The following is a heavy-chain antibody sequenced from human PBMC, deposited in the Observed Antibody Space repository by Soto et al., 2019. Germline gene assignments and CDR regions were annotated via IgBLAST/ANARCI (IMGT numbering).Heavy chain of an antibody. CDR1: GFSFGTYL. CDR3: ALGGRFYSGTSGHHLGF. J-gene: IGHJ4*02. Sequence: PGGSLRLSCNASGFSFGTYLMTWVRQAPGKGLEWVSSISGNGFDTYYADSVKGRFTISRDNSKNRLFLQMNSLRADDTALYYCALGGRFYSGTSGHHLGFWGQGAVVTVAS. D-gene: IGHD2-15*01. CDR2: ISGNGFDT. V-gene: IGHV3-23*01.